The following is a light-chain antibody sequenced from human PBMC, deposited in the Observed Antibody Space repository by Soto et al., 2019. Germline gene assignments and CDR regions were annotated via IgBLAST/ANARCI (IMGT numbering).Light chain of an antibody. CDR1: QDVSKY. CDR3: KHSKICRS. J-gene: IGKJ2*01. V-gene: IGKV1-33*01. Sequence: DIQLTQSPSSLSASVGDRVTITCQASQDVSKYVNWYQQEPGKAPKRLIYDASSLEIGVPPTFSGSRSGTEFSSRISSLQPEDTATYFRKHSKICRSIGQRTKLEI. CDR2: DAS.